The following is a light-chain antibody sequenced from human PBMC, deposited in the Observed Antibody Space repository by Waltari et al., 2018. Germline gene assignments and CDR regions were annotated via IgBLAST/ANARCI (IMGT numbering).Light chain of an antibody. CDR3: SSYRRSDIVV. J-gene: IGLJ2*01. CDR2: DVN. CDR1: SSDVGGYNY. Sequence: QSALTQPPSVSGSPGQSITIPCTGTSSDVGGYNYVSWYQHHPGKAPKIMIYDVNDRPSGVSNRFSGSKSGNTASLTISGLQAEDEADYYCSSYRRSDIVVFGGGTKLTVL. V-gene: IGLV2-14*03.